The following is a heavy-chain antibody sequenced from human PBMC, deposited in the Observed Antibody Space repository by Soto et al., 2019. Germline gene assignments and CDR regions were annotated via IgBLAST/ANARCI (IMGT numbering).Heavy chain of an antibody. J-gene: IGHJ1*01. D-gene: IGHD2-2*01. Sequence: VQLVESGGGLVQPGGSLRLSCAASGFSFSSYWMHWVRHAPGKGLVWVSRINSDGSSTTYADSVKGRFTISRDNAKNTLYLQMNSLTPADTAVYYCAKGVPAATRYFQHWGQGTLVTVSS. CDR1: GFSFSSYW. V-gene: IGHV3-74*01. CDR3: AKGVPAATRYFQH. CDR2: INSDGSST.